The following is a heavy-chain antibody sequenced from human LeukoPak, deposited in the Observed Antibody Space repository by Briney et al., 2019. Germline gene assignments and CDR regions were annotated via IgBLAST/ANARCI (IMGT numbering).Heavy chain of an antibody. Sequence: GASVKVSCKASGYPFKNYGVSWVRQAPGQGLEWVGWISAHNGNKDSAQKFQGRVSMTTDPSTNTAYMELTSLTSDDTAVYFCVRLNTCSSPWYSWFDPWGQGTLVSVSS. D-gene: IGHD6-13*01. V-gene: IGHV1-18*01. CDR3: VRLNTCSSPWYSWFDP. CDR1: GYPFKNYG. J-gene: IGHJ5*02. CDR2: ISAHNGNK.